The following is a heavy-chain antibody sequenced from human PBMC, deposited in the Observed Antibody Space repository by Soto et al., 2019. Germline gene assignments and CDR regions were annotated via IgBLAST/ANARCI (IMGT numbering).Heavy chain of an antibody. CDR1: GFTFSSYA. CDR2: ISGSGGST. CDR3: AKAILYYDILTGYFDY. D-gene: IGHD3-9*01. Sequence: LRLSCAASGFTFSSYAMSWVRQAPGKGLEWVSAISGSGGSTYYADSVKGRFTISRDNSKNTLYLQMNSLRAEDTAVYYCAKAILYYDILTGYFDYWGQGTLVTVSS. J-gene: IGHJ4*02. V-gene: IGHV3-23*01.